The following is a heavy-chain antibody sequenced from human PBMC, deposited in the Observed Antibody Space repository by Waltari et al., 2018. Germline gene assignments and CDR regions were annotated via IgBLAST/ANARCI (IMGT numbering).Heavy chain of an antibody. CDR3: AKVRGGWSDVGWNAFDI. D-gene: IGHD6-19*01. CDR2: ISWNSGSI. CDR1: GFTFDDYA. Sequence: EVQLVESGGGLVQPGRSLRLSCAASGFTFDDYAMHWVRQAPGQGLEWVSGISWNSGSIGYADSVKGRFTISRDNAKNSLYLQMNSLRAEDTALYYCAKVRGGWSDVGWNAFDIWGQGTMVTVSS. J-gene: IGHJ3*02. V-gene: IGHV3-9*01.